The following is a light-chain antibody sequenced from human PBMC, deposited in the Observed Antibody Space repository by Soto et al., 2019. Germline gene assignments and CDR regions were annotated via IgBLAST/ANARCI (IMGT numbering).Light chain of an antibody. V-gene: IGKV1-39*01. J-gene: IGKJ2*01. Sequence: DIQMTQSPSSLSASVGDRVTLTCRASQSISSYLNWYQQKPGKAPKLLIYAASSLQSGVPSRFSGSGSGTEFTLTISSLQPEDFATYYCQRSYTNPLYTFVQGTKLEIK. CDR2: AAS. CDR1: QSISSY. CDR3: QRSYTNPLYT.